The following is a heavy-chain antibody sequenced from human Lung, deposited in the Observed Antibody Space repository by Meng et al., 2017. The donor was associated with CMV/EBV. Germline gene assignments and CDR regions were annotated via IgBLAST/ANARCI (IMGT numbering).Heavy chain of an antibody. J-gene: IGHJ4*02. D-gene: IGHD6-13*01. Sequence: ESLKISCAASGFRFSSYVMSWVRQAPGKGLEWVSGIGPSGGSTYYADSGKGRLTISRDNSKNTLYLQMNSLRAEDTAVYYCARAGYSSSWYVFDYWGQGTXVTVSS. V-gene: IGHV3-23*01. CDR1: GFRFSSYV. CDR2: IGPSGGST. CDR3: ARAGYSSSWYVFDY.